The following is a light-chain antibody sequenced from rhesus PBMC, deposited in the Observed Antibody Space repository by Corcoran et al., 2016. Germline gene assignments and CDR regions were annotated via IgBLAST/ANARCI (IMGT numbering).Light chain of an antibody. Sequence: DIQMTQSPSSLSASVGDRVTITCRASQGISAYLNWYQQKPGKAPKRLIYAASSLESEVPSRFSGSGSWTDFTLTISSLQPEDFAAYYCLQGYSTPYSFGQGTKVEIK. CDR3: LQGYSTPYS. CDR2: AAS. V-gene: IGKV1-36*02. J-gene: IGKJ2*01. CDR1: QGISAY.